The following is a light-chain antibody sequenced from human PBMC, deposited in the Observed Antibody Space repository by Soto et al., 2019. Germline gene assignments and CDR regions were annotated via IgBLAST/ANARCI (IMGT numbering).Light chain of an antibody. CDR2: TSS. Sequence: DIQMTQSPSSLSASVGDRVTITCRASQSISTYLNWYQQKPGKAPNLLIYTSSNLQPGVPSRFSGSGSGTDFTLAISSLQPEDFATYYCQQSFSSTRTFGQGTKVEI. CDR3: QQSFSSTRT. V-gene: IGKV1-39*01. CDR1: QSISTY. J-gene: IGKJ1*01.